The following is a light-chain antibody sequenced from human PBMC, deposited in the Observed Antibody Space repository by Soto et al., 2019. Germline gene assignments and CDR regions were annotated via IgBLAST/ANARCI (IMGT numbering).Light chain of an antibody. CDR2: STN. CDR1: SGSVSASYY. V-gene: IGLV8-61*01. CDR3: VLYMGSGISV. Sequence: QAVVTQEPSLSVSPGGTVTLPCALSSGSVSASYYPSWYQQTPGQAPRTLISSTNTRSSGVPDRFSGSILGNKAALTITGAQADDESDYYCVLYMGSGISVFGGGTQLTVL. J-gene: IGLJ2*01.